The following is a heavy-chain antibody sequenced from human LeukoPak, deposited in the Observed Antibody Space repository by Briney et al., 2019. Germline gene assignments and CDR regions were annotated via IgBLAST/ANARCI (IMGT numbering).Heavy chain of an antibody. CDR2: INPNSGGT. Sequence: ASVKVSCKASGYTFTGYYMHWVRQAPGQGLEWMGWINPNSGGTNYAQKFQGRVTMTRDTSISTAYMELSRLRSDDTAVYYCARCAVPAAKIGRGSWFDPWGQGTLVTVSS. CDR3: ARCAVPAAKIGRGSWFDP. J-gene: IGHJ5*02. CDR1: GYTFTGYY. D-gene: IGHD2-2*01. V-gene: IGHV1-2*02.